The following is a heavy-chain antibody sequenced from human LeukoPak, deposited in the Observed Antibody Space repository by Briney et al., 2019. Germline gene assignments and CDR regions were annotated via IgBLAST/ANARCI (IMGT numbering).Heavy chain of an antibody. CDR3: ARDPYPSRGGFDY. D-gene: IGHD3-10*01. CDR1: GGSISSSSYY. J-gene: IGHJ4*02. V-gene: IGHV4-39*07. Sequence: SETLSLTCTVSGGSISSSSYYWGWIRQPPGKGLEWIGSIYYSGSTYYNPSLKSRVTISVDTSKNQFSLKLSSVTAADTAVYYCARDPYPSRGGFDYWGQGTQVTVSS. CDR2: IYYSGST.